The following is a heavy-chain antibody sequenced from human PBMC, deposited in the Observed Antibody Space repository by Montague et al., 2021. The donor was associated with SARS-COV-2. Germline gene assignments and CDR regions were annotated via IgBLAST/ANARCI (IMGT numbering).Heavy chain of an antibody. CDR2: ISYDGSNK. CDR3: ARGTKGNYYYGMDV. Sequence: SLRLSCAASGFTFSSYAMHWVRQAPGKGLEWVAVISYDGSNKYYTDSVKGRFTISRDNSKNTLYLQMNSLRAEDTAVYYCARGTKGNYYYGMDVWGQGTPVTVSS. CDR1: GFTFSSYA. V-gene: IGHV3-30*04. D-gene: IGHD2-8*01. J-gene: IGHJ6*02.